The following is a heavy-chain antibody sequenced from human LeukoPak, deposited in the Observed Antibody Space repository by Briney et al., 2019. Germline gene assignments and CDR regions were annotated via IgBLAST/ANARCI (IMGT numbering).Heavy chain of an antibody. D-gene: IGHD6-19*01. CDR1: GGTFSSYA. CDR2: IIPIFGTA. CDR3: AREVRGSGWMVAYYYGMDV. Sequence: GASVKVSCKASGGTFSSYAISWVRQAPGQGLEWMGGIIPIFGTANYAQKFQGRVTITADESTSTAYMELSSLRSEDTAVYYCAREVRGSGWMVAYYYGMDVWGQGTTVTVSS. V-gene: IGHV1-69*13. J-gene: IGHJ6*02.